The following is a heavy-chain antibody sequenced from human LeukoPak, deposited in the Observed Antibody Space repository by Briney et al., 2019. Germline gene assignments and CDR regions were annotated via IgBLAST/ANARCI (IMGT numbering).Heavy chain of an antibody. V-gene: IGHV3-66*01. CDR3: ARVGGVPAAHFDY. CDR1: GFSVRTKY. D-gene: IGHD2-2*01. J-gene: IGHJ4*02. Sequence: GGSLRLSRAAPGFSVRTKYMAWVRQAPGKGLEWVSLIYASGTTYYSDSVKGRFTISRDNSKNSVYLQMDSLRAEDTAVYYCARVGGVPAAHFDYWGQGTLVTVSS. CDR2: IYASGTT.